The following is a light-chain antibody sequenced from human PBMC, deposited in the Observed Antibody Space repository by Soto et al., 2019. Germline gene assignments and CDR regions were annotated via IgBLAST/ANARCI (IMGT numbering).Light chain of an antibody. V-gene: IGKV3-20*01. CDR3: QFYGSSLIT. CDR2: GVY. Sequence: EIVLTQSPGTLSLSPGERATLSCRASQSVSSSYLAWYQQKPGQSPRLIINGVYTRASGVPDRFSGRGSGTDFTLTISRLEPEDFAVYYCQFYGSSLITFGQGTRLEMK. J-gene: IGKJ5*01. CDR1: QSVSSSY.